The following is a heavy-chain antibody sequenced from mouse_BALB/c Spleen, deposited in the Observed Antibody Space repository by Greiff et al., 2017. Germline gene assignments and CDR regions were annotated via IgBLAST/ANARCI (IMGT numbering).Heavy chain of an antibody. Sequence: EVKLMESGGGLVQPGGSLKLSCAASGFPLSSYTMSWVRQTPEKRLEWVAYISNGGGRTYYPDTVKGRFTISRDNAKNTLYLQMSSLKSEDTAMYYCARHGKSLYAMDYWGQGTSVTVSS. D-gene: IGHD4-1*01. CDR3: ARHGKSLYAMDY. V-gene: IGHV5-12-2*01. CDR1: GFPLSSYT. CDR2: ISNGGGRT. J-gene: IGHJ4*01.